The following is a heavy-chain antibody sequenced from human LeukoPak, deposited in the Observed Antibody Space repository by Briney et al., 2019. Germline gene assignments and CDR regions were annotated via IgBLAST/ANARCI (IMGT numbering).Heavy chain of an antibody. CDR3: ARDITMGATTGGFFGY. J-gene: IGHJ4*02. V-gene: IGHV4-4*07. D-gene: IGHD1-26*01. CDR2: IYTSGST. Sequence: SETLSLTCTVSGGSISSYYWSWIRQPAGKGLEWIGRIYTSGSTNYNPSLKSRVTMSVDTSKNQFSLKLSSVTAADTAVYYCARDITMGATTGGFFGYWGQGTLVTVSS. CDR1: GGSISSYY.